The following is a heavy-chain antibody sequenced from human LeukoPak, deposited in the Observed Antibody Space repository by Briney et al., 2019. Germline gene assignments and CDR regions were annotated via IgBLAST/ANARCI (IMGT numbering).Heavy chain of an antibody. D-gene: IGHD5-24*01. CDR2: IYYSGST. Sequence: SETLSLTCTVSGGSISSYCWSWIRQPPGKGLEWLWYIYYSGSTNYNPSLKSRVTISVDTSKNQVSLKLSSVTAEDTAVYYCARVPAMATMRHYYYMDVWGKGTTVTISS. V-gene: IGHV4-59*01. CDR3: ARVPAMATMRHYYYMDV. J-gene: IGHJ6*03. CDR1: GGSISSYC.